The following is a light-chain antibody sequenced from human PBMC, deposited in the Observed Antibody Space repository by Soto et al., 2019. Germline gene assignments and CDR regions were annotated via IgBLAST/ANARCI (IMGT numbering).Light chain of an antibody. CDR1: SSDVGGYNY. Sequence: QSALTQPPSAPGSPGQSVTISCTGTSSDVGGYNYVSWYQQYPGKAPKLMIYEVTKRPSGVPDRFSGSKSGNTASLTVSGLQAEDEADYYCSSYAGSNNLLFGGGTKLTVL. V-gene: IGLV2-8*01. CDR3: SSYAGSNNLL. J-gene: IGLJ2*01. CDR2: EVT.